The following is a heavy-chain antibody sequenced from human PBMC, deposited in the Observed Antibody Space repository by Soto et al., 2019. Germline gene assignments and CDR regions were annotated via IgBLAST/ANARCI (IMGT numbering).Heavy chain of an antibody. V-gene: IGHV3-74*01. CDR1: GFTFSSYW. Sequence: GGSLRLSCAASGFTFSSYWMHWVRQAPGKGLVWVSRINSDGSSTIYADSVKGRFTISRDNAKNTLYLQMNSLRAEDTAVYYCARDPGYCSTTTCRSYFDYWGQGTLVTVSS. D-gene: IGHD2-2*01. CDR3: ARDPGYCSTTTCRSYFDY. CDR2: INSDGSST. J-gene: IGHJ4*02.